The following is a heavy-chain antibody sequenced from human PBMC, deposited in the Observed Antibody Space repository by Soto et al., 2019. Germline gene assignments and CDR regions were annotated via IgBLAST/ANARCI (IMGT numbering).Heavy chain of an antibody. D-gene: IGHD5-12*01. J-gene: IGHJ4*02. V-gene: IGHV4-59*01. CDR2: IYYSGST. CDR1: GGSISSYY. CDR3: ARDPLVGYDYVRGDYDY. Sequence: QVQLQESGPGLVKPSETLSLTCTVSGGSISSYYWSWIRQPPGKGLEWIGYIYYSGSTNYNPSLKSRVTISVDTSKNQFSLKLSFVTAADTAVYYCARDPLVGYDYVRGDYDYWGQGTLVTVSS.